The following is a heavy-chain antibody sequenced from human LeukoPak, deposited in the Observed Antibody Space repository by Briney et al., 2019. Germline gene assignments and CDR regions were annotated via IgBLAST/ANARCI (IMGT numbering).Heavy chain of an antibody. D-gene: IGHD3-10*01. Sequence: ASVKLSCKASGYTFTSYYFNWMRQATGQGLEWMGWMNPNSGNTGYAQKFQGRVTITRNTSISTAYMELSSLRSEDTAVYYCERAENFMVRGVIRYWGQGTLVTVSS. J-gene: IGHJ4*02. CDR1: GYTFTSYY. CDR2: MNPNSGNT. CDR3: ERAENFMVRGVIRY. V-gene: IGHV1-8*03.